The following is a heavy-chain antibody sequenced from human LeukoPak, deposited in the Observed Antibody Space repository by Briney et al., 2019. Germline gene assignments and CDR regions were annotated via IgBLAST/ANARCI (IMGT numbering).Heavy chain of an antibody. J-gene: IGHJ3*02. V-gene: IGHV1-69*04. D-gene: IGHD4-17*01. Sequence: SVTVSCTASGGTFSSYAISWVRQAPGQGLEWMGRIIPILGIANYAQKFQGRVTITADKSTSTAYMELSSLRSEDTAVYYCARALQIGMTTVTTLAFDIWGQGTMVTVSS. CDR1: GGTFSSYA. CDR3: ARALQIGMTTVTTLAFDI. CDR2: IIPILGIA.